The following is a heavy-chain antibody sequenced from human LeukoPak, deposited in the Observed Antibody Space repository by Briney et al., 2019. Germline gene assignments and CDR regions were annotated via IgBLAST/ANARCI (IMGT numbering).Heavy chain of an antibody. CDR2: IIPFFGTA. J-gene: IGHJ6*03. CDR3: ARGPLYGDYVSYYYYYYMDV. V-gene: IGHV1-69*06. CDR1: GGTVSSYA. D-gene: IGHD4-17*01. Sequence: SVKVSFKASGGTVSSYAISWVRQAPGQGLEWMGGIIPFFGTANYAQKFQGRVTITADKSTSTAYMELSSLRSEDTAVYYCARGPLYGDYVSYYYYYYMDVWGKGTTVTVSS.